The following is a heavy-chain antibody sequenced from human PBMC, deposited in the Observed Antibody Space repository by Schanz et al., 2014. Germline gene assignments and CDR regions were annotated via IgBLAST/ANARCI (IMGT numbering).Heavy chain of an antibody. CDR3: ARPRFDYGEVDY. Sequence: QAQLMESGGDVVQPGTSLILSCSVSGFSLNTYGIHWFRQPAGKGLEWVAVIWNNGVTKYYADSVRGRFTISRDRFQNTLYLRMSSLRAEDTAVYYCARPRFDYGEVDYWGQGTLVTVSS. CDR1: GFSLNTYG. V-gene: IGHV3-33*01. D-gene: IGHD4-17*01. J-gene: IGHJ4*02. CDR2: IWNNGVTK.